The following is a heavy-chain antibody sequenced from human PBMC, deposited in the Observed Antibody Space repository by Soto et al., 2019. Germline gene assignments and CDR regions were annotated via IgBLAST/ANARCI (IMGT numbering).Heavy chain of an antibody. CDR2: IRDKVNKYAT. J-gene: IGHJ6*02. V-gene: IGHV3-73*02. CDR3: GYDFWSGYYSVGQTSGMDV. Sequence: EVQLVESGGGLVQPGESLKLSCAASGFTFSGSAVHWVRQASGKGLEWVGRIRDKVNKYATAYAASVTGRFTISRDDSKNMAYLQMNSLKTDDTAVYYCGYDFWSGYYSVGQTSGMDVWGQGTTVTVSS. D-gene: IGHD3-3*01. CDR1: GFTFSGSA.